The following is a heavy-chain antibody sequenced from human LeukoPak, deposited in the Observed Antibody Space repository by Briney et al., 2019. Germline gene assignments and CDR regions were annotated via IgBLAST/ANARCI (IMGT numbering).Heavy chain of an antibody. V-gene: IGHV3-30*04. J-gene: IGHJ6*03. CDR3: ARLPAAIGGPGPYYYYYYYMDV. CDR2: ISYDGSNK. Sequence: GGSLRLSCAASGFTFSSYAMHWVRQAPGKGLEWVAVISYDGSNKYHADSVKGRLTISRDNSKNTLYLQMNSLRSDDTAVYYCARLPAAIGGPGPYYYYYYYMDVWGKGTTVTVSS. CDR1: GFTFSSYA. D-gene: IGHD2-2*01.